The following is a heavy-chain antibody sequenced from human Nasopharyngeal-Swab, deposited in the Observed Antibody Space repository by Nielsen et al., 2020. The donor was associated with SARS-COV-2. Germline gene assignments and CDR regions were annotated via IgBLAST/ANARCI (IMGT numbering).Heavy chain of an antibody. CDR1: GFTFDDYA. CDR3: AKSLYTSTWSYYFDI. D-gene: IGHD6-13*01. Sequence: GGSLRLSCAASGFTFDDYAMHWVRQAPGKGLEWVSGITWNSGTIGYADSVKGRFTVSRDNAANSLFLQMDSLRPDDTAFYYCAKSLYTSTWSYYFDIWGQGTMVTVSS. CDR2: ITWNSGTI. V-gene: IGHV3-9*01. J-gene: IGHJ4*02.